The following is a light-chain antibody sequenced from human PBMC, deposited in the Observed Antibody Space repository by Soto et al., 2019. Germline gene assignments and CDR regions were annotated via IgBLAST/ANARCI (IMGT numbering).Light chain of an antibody. CDR3: QQYNSWPWT. CDR2: DAS. CDR1: QSVSSR. V-gene: IGKV3-15*01. Sequence: DTLMTQSPATLSVSPGDRVTLTCRASQSVSSRLAWYQQKPGQAPKLLIYDASSRDTGIPSRFSGSGSGTEFTLTISSLQSDDFAAYYCQQYNSWPWTFGQGTKVDIK. J-gene: IGKJ1*01.